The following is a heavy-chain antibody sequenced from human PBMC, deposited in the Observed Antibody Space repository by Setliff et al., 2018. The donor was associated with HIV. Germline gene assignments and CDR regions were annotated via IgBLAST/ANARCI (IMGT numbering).Heavy chain of an antibody. CDR3: VRGSGYYYFDN. Sequence: GGSLRLSCAASGLTFNNAWMNWVRQAPGKGLEWVGRIKSASAGGAIDYAAPVKGRFSISRDDSEKKLYLQMNSLRTDDTAVYYCVRGSGYYYFDNWGQGALVTVSS. CDR2: IKSASAGGAI. J-gene: IGHJ4*02. CDR1: GLTFNNAW. V-gene: IGHV3-15*07. D-gene: IGHD3-22*01.